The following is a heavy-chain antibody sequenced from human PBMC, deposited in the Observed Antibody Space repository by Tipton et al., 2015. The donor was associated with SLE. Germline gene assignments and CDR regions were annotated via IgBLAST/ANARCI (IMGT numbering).Heavy chain of an antibody. Sequence: TLSLTCTVSGGSVSSGSYYWSWIRQPPGKGLEWIGYIYYSGSTYYSPSLKSRVTISVDTSKNQFSLKLSSVTAADTAVYYCASPYYYDSSGFDAFDIWGQGTMVTVSS. D-gene: IGHD3-22*01. CDR3: ASPYYYDSSGFDAFDI. V-gene: IGHV4-61*01. J-gene: IGHJ3*02. CDR2: IYYSGST. CDR1: GGSVSSGSYY.